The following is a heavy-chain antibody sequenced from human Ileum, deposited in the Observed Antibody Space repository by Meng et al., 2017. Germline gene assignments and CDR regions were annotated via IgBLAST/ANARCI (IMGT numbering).Heavy chain of an antibody. Sequence: QLQLQESGPGLVKPSETLSLMCTVSGGSISSSSHCCDWIRQPPGKGLEWIGYIYYSGSTYYNPSLKSRVTISVDTSKNQFSLKLSSVTAADTAVYYCARENTIFGVVWGSWFDPWGQGTLVTVSS. J-gene: IGHJ5*02. CDR1: GGSISSSSHC. V-gene: IGHV4-30-4*08. CDR3: ARENTIFGVVWGSWFDP. CDR2: IYYSGST. D-gene: IGHD3-3*01.